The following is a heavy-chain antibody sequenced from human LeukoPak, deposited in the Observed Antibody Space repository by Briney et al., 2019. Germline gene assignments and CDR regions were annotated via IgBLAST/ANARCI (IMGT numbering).Heavy chain of an antibody. CDR1: GGPFSGYY. Sequence: SETLSLTCAVYGGPFSGYYWSWIRQPPGKGLGWSGEINHSGSTNYNPSLKRRATIAVDTSKNQFSLKLSSVTAADPAVYYCASDGNYYDSSGSQSLQHWGPGTLLTVSA. J-gene: IGHJ1*01. CDR2: INHSGST. V-gene: IGHV4-34*01. CDR3: ASDGNYYDSSGSQSLQH. D-gene: IGHD3-22*01.